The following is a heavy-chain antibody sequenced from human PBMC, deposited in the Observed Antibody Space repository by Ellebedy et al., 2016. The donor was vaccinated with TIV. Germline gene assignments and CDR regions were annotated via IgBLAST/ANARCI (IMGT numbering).Heavy chain of an antibody. J-gene: IGHJ4*02. CDR3: ARSSGSYCDY. D-gene: IGHD1-26*01. V-gene: IGHV2-70*01. Sequence: SGPTLVXPPQTLTLTCTFSGFSLSTSGMCVSWIRQPPGKALEWLALIDWDDDKHYSTSLKTRLTISKDTSKNQVVLTMANMDPVDTATYYCARSSGSYCDYWGQGTLVTVSS. CDR2: IDWDDDK. CDR1: GFSLSTSGMC.